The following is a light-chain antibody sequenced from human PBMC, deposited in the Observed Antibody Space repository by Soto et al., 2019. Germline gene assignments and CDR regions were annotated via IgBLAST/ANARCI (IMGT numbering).Light chain of an antibody. CDR1: QSISSNF. J-gene: IGKJ2*01. CDR2: GAS. CDR3: QPYGYSYT. Sequence: ENVLTQSPGTLSLSPGERATLSCRASQSISSNFLAWYQQKPGQAPRLLIYGASNKIPGIPDRFSGSGSGKDFTLTISRLEPEDFAVYYCQPYGYSYTFGQGTKLEIK. V-gene: IGKV3-20*01.